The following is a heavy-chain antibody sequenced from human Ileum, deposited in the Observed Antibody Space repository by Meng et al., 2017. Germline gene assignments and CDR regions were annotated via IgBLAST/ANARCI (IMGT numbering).Heavy chain of an antibody. J-gene: IGHJ4*02. CDR1: GYTFSSYA. Sequence: QVQLVQSGAEVKSPGASVKVSCKASGYTFSSYAIHWVRQAPGQWLEWLGWINIGNGDTRYSQMFQGRLTITRDTSATAAYMELSGLRSEDTAVYYCARGQYYDSSGYFLPDYWGQGTLVTVSS. V-gene: IGHV1-3*04. CDR2: INIGNGDT. CDR3: ARGQYYDSSGYFLPDY. D-gene: IGHD3-22*01.